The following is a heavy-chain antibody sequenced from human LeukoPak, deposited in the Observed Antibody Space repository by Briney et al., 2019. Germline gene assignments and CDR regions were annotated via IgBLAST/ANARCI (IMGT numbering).Heavy chain of an antibody. J-gene: IGHJ3*02. CDR2: IYYSGST. D-gene: IGHD1-14*01. CDR1: GGSISSYY. V-gene: IGHV4-59*01. CDR3: ASNRESPDAFDI. Sequence: SETLSLTCTVSGGSISSYYWSWIRQPPGKGLEWIGYIYYSGSTNCNPSLKSRVTISVDTSKNQFSLKLSSVTAADTAVYYCASNRESPDAFDIWGQGTMVTVSS.